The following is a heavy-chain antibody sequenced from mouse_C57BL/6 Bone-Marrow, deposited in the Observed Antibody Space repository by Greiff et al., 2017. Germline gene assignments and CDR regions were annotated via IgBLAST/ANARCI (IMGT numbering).Heavy chain of an antibody. CDR2: IYPGSGST. J-gene: IGHJ4*01. V-gene: IGHV1-55*01. CDR3: ARGVYYSNSFYAVDY. CDR1: GYTFTSYW. D-gene: IGHD2-5*01. Sequence: VQLQQPGAELVKPGASVKMSCKASGYTFTSYWITWVKQRPGQGLEWIGDIYPGSGSTNYNEKFKSKATLTVDTSSSTAYMQLSSLTSEGSAVYYCARGVYYSNSFYAVDYWGQGTSVTVSS.